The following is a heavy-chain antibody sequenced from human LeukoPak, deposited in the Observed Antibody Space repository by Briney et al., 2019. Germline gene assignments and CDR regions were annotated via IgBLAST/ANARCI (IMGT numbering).Heavy chain of an antibody. D-gene: IGHD3-10*01. J-gene: IGHJ6*02. Sequence: GRSLRLSCAASGFTFSSYAMHWVRQAPGKGLEWVAVISYDGSNKYYADSVKGRFAISRDNSKNTLYLQMNSLRAEDTAVYYCARETTMVRGVIAYGMDVWGQGTTVTVSS. CDR3: ARETTMVRGVIAYGMDV. V-gene: IGHV3-30*09. CDR1: GFTFSSYA. CDR2: ISYDGSNK.